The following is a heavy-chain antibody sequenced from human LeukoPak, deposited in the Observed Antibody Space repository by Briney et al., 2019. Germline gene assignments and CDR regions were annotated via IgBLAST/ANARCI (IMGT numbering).Heavy chain of an antibody. CDR2: ISSSGSTI. D-gene: IGHD2-2*01. V-gene: IGHV3-11*01. Sequence: MPGGSLRLSCAASGFTFSDYYMSWIRQAPGKGLEWVSYISSSGSTIYYADSVKGRFTISRDNAKNSLYLQMNSLRAEDTALYYCAKDIAAIVVVPAATDYYYYGMDVWGQGTTVTVSS. J-gene: IGHJ6*02. CDR3: AKDIAAIVVVPAATDYYYYGMDV. CDR1: GFTFSDYY.